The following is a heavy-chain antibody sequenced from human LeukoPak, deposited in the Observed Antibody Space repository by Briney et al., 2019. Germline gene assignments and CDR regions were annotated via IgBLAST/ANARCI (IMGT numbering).Heavy chain of an antibody. V-gene: IGHV3-23*01. CDR2: ISGSGGST. D-gene: IGHD2-15*01. CDR1: GFTFSSYA. Sequence: PGGSLRLSCAASGFTFSSYAMSWVRQAPGKGLEWVSAISGSGGSTYYADSVKGRFTISRDNSKNTLYLQMNSLRAEVTAVYYCAKDRGGYCSGGSCYYNWFDPWGQGTLVTVSS. CDR3: AKDRGGYCSGGSCYYNWFDP. J-gene: IGHJ5*02.